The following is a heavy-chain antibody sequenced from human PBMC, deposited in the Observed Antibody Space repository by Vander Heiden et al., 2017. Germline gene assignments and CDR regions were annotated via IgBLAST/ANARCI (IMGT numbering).Heavy chain of an antibody. CDR1: RFTFSHHA. CDR2: IAYDGGSK. Sequence: AHLVEPGGGVVQPGCSVSPSCATSRFTFSHHAMHWVLQAPGKGLEWVAVIAYDGGSKYYADSVKGRFTISRDNSKNTLYLQLNSLRAEDTAVYYCAIGSRAGDVGPFDYWGQGTLVTVSS. D-gene: IGHD6-13*01. CDR3: AIGSRAGDVGPFDY. V-gene: IGHV3-30-3*01. J-gene: IGHJ4*02.